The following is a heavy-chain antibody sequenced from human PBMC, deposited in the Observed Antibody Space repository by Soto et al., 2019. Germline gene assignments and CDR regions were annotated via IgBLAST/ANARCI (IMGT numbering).Heavy chain of an antibody. CDR3: AKDLTWNQADY. CDR1: GFTFSSYA. V-gene: IGHV3-23*01. D-gene: IGHD1-1*01. CDR2: ISGSDDST. J-gene: IGHJ4*02. Sequence: PGGSLRLSCAASGFTFSSYAMSWVRQAPGKGLEWVSVISGSDDSTYYADSVKGRFTISRDNSKNTLYLQMNSLRAEDTAVYYCAKDLTWNQADYWGQGALVTVSS.